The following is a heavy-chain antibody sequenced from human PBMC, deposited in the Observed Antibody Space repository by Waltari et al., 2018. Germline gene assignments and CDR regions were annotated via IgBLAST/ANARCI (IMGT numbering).Heavy chain of an antibody. CDR2: INHSGKT. J-gene: IGHJ4*02. D-gene: IGHD3-3*01. CDR3: AREAIFGVAPDY. V-gene: IGHV4-34*01. Sequence: QVQLQQWGAGLLKPSETLSLTCAVYGGSFSGYYWSWIRQPPGNGLAWIGQINHSGKTKYSPTVKRRVTISVDTSKNQCSLKLSSVTAADTAMYYCAREAIFGVAPDYWGQGTLVTVSS. CDR1: GGSFSGYY.